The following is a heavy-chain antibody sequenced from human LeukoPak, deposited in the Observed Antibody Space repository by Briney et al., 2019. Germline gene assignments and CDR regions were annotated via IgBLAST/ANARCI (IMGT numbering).Heavy chain of an antibody. CDR3: ARANGGTFDY. V-gene: IGHV3-30*01. J-gene: IGHJ4*02. CDR2: ISYDGSNK. Sequence: GGSLRLSCAASGFTFSSYAMHWVRQAPGKGLKWVAVISYDGSNKYYADSVKGRFTISRDNSKNTLYLQMNSLRAEDTAVYYCARANGGTFDYWGQGTLVTVSS. D-gene: IGHD4-23*01. CDR1: GFTFSSYA.